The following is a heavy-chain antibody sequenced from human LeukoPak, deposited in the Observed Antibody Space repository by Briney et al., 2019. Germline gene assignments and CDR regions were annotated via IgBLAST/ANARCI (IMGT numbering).Heavy chain of an antibody. V-gene: IGHV3-23*01. J-gene: IGHJ4*02. CDR2: ISSSGGST. CDR1: GFTFSGFG. CDR3: AAEVVPAAIGY. D-gene: IGHD2-2*02. Sequence: GGSLRLSCAASGFTFSGFGMSWVRQAPGKGLEWVSTISSSGGSTYYADSVKGRFTISGDNFKNALYVQMNSLRAEDTAVYYCAAEVVPAAIGYWGQGTLVTVSS.